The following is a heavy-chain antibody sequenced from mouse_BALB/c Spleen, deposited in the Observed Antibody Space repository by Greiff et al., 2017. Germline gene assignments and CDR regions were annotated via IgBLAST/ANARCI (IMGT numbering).Heavy chain of an antibody. Sequence: QVQLKESGAELVRPGVSVKISCKGSGYTFTDYAMHWVKQSHAKSLEWIGVISTYYGDASYNQKFKGKATMTVDKSSSTAYMELARLTSEDSAIYYCARGDYYGNPGYFDDWGQGTTLTVSS. CDR3: ARGDYYGNPGYFDD. V-gene: IGHV1S137*01. D-gene: IGHD2-1*01. J-gene: IGHJ2*01. CDR2: ISTYYGDA. CDR1: GYTFTDYA.